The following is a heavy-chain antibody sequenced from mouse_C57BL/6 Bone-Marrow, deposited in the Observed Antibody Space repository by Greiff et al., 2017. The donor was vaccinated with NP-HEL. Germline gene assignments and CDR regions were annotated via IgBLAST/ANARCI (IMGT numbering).Heavy chain of an antibody. CDR1: GYTFTDYN. Sequence: VQLQQSGPELVKPGASVKIPCKASGYTFTDYNMDWVKQSHGKSLEWIGDINPNNGGTIYNQKFKGKATLTVDKSSSTAYMELRSLTSGDTAVYYCARGDYDGFAYWGRGTLVTVST. CDR3: ARGDYDGFAY. V-gene: IGHV1-18*01. CDR2: INPNNGGT. D-gene: IGHD2-4*01. J-gene: IGHJ3*01.